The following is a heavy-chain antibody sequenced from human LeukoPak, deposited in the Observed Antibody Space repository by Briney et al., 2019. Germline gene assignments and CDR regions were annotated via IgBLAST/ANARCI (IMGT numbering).Heavy chain of an antibody. D-gene: IGHD3-3*01. J-gene: IGHJ4*02. CDR3: ARDLGYDFWSGYLDSYFDY. CDR2: IKQDGSEK. Sequence: GGSLRLSCAASGFTFSSYWMSWVRQAPGKGLEWVANIKQDGSEKYYVDSVKGRFTISRDNAKNSLHLQMNSLRAEDTAVYYCARDLGYDFWSGYLDSYFDYWGQGTLVTVSS. V-gene: IGHV3-7*01. CDR1: GFTFSSYW.